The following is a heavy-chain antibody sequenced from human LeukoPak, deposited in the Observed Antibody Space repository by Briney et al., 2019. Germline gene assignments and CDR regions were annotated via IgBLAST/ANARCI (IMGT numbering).Heavy chain of an antibody. J-gene: IGHJ4*02. D-gene: IGHD3-22*01. V-gene: IGHV4-59*01. Sequence: KPSETLSLTCTVSGGSISSYYWSWIRQPPGKGLEWIGYIYYSGSTNYNPSLKSRVTISVDTSKNQFSLKLTSVTAVDTAVYYCARAGSSAYLIDYWGQGTLVTVSS. CDR2: IYYSGST. CDR1: GGSISSYY. CDR3: ARAGSSAYLIDY.